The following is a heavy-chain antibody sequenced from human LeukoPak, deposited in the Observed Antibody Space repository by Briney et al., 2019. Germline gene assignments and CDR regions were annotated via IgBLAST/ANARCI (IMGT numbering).Heavy chain of an antibody. V-gene: IGHV4-39*07. Sequence: SETLSLTCTVSGGSISSSSYYWGWIRQPPGKGLEWIGSIYYSGSTYYNPSLKSRVTISVDTSKNQFSLKLSSVTAADTAVYYCARDGIVGAVPYYFDYWGQGTLVTVSS. J-gene: IGHJ4*02. D-gene: IGHD1-26*01. CDR2: IYYSGST. CDR1: GGSISSSSYY. CDR3: ARDGIVGAVPYYFDY.